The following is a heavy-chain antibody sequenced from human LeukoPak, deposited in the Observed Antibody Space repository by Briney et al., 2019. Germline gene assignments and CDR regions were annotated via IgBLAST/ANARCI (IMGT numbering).Heavy chain of an antibody. J-gene: IGHJ4*02. CDR1: GGSISSSNW. V-gene: IGHV4-4*02. D-gene: IGHD3-9*01. Sequence: KSSGTLSLTCTVSGGSISSSNWWSWVRQPPGKGLEWIGEIYHSGSTNYNPSLKSRVTISVDKSKNQFSLKLSSVTAADTAVYYCARYISLTGLYYFDYWGQGTLVTVSS. CDR2: IYHSGST. CDR3: ARYISLTGLYYFDY.